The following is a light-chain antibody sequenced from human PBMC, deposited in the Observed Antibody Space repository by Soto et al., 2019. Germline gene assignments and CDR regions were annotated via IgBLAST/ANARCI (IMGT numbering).Light chain of an antibody. Sequence: QSVVTQSSSASASLGSSVNLTCTLSSGHSTYIIAWHQQQPGKAPRYLMKLEGSGNYNKGSGVPDRFSGSSSGADRYLSISNLQPEDEADYYCETWDTNTRVFGGGTQLTVL. CDR3: ETWDTNTRV. CDR1: SGHSTYI. J-gene: IGLJ3*02. CDR2: LEGSGNY. V-gene: IGLV4-60*03.